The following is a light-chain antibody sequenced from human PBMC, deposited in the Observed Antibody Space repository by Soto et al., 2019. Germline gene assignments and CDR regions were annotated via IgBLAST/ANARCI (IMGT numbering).Light chain of an antibody. J-gene: IGKJ1*01. V-gene: IGKV1-5*01. Sequence: DIQMTQSPSTLSASVGDRVTITFRASQSISSWLAWYQQKPGKAPKLLIYGASSLESGVPSRFSGSGSGTEFTLTISSLQPDDFATYYCQHYNSYSEAFGQGTKVDIK. CDR3: QHYNSYSEA. CDR1: QSISSW. CDR2: GAS.